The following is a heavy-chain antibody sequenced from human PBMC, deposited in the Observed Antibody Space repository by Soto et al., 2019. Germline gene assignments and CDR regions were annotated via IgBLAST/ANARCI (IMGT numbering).Heavy chain of an antibody. V-gene: IGHV3-48*01. J-gene: IGHJ6*03. CDR1: GFTFSSYS. CDR2: ISSSSSTI. CDR3: AREGYCSGGSCYPLPPGYDYYMDV. D-gene: IGHD2-15*01. Sequence: EVQLVESGGGLVQPGGSLRLSCAASGFTFSSYSMNWVRQAPGKGLEWVSYISSSSSTIYYEDSVKGRFTISRDNAKNSLYLQMNSLRAEDTAVYYCAREGYCSGGSCYPLPPGYDYYMDVWGKGTTVTVSS.